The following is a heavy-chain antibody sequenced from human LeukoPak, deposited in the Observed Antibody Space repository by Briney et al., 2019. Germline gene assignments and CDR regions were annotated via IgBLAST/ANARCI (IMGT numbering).Heavy chain of an antibody. J-gene: IGHJ6*03. Sequence: SVKVSCKASGGTFSSYAISWVRQAPGQGLEWMGGIIPIFGTANYAQKFQGRVTITTDESTSTAYMELSSLRSEDTAVYYCARVVVIESYYYYYMDVWGKGATVTVSS. D-gene: IGHD3-22*01. V-gene: IGHV1-69*05. CDR1: GGTFSSYA. CDR2: IIPIFGTA. CDR3: ARVVVIESYYYYYMDV.